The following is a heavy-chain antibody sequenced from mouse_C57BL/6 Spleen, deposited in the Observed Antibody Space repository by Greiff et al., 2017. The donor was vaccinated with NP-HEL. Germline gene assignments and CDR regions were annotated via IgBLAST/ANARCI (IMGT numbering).Heavy chain of an antibody. CDR3: ARSKVYYGNYGDSFYYAMDY. J-gene: IGHJ4*01. CDR1: GYAFSSSW. CDR2: IYPGDGDT. V-gene: IGHV1-82*01. D-gene: IGHD2-1*01. Sequence: QVQLQQSGPELVKPGASVKISCKASGYAFSSSWMNWVKQRPGKGLEWIGRIYPGDGDTNYNGKFKGKATLTADKSSSTAYMQLSSLTSEDSAVYFCARSKVYYGNYGDSFYYAMDYWGQGTSVTVSS.